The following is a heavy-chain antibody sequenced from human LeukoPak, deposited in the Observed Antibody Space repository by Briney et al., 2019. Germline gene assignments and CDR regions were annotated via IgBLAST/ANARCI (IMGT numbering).Heavy chain of an antibody. J-gene: IGHJ4*02. D-gene: IGHD3-22*01. Sequence: ASVKVSCKASGYTFTSYGISWVRQAPGQGLEWMGWISAYNGNTNYAQKLQGRVTMTTDTSTSTAYMELRRLRSDDTAVYYCARNLGPDTYYYDSSGYDDYWGQGTLVTVSS. CDR1: GYTFTSYG. CDR3: ARNLGPDTYYYDSSGYDDY. V-gene: IGHV1-18*01. CDR2: ISAYNGNT.